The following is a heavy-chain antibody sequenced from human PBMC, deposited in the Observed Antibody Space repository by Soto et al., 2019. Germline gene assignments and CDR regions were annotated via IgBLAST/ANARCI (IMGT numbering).Heavy chain of an antibody. J-gene: IGHJ5*02. D-gene: IGHD4-4*01. CDR2: IIPIFGTA. CDR3: ARVGNSLNWFDP. V-gene: IGHV1-69*12. CDR1: GGTFSSYA. Sequence: QVQLVQSGAEVKKPGSSVKVSCKASGGTFSSYAISWVRQAPGQGLEWMGGIIPIFGTANYAQKFQGRVTIPADEATSTACMDLSSLRSEDTAVYYCARVGNSLNWFDPWGQGTLVTVSS.